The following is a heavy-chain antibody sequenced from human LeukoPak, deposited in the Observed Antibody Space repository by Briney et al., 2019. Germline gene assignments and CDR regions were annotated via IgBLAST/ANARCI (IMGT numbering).Heavy chain of an antibody. CDR2: IIPIFGTV. D-gene: IGHD6-19*01. CDR1: GGTFSSYA. V-gene: IGHV1-69*05. Sequence: SVKVSCKASGGTFSSYAISWVRQAPGQGLEWMGRIIPIFGTVNYAQKFQGRVTITTDESTSTAYMELSSLRSEDTAVYYCARVAVAGTVNWFDPWGQGTLVTVSS. J-gene: IGHJ5*02. CDR3: ARVAVAGTVNWFDP.